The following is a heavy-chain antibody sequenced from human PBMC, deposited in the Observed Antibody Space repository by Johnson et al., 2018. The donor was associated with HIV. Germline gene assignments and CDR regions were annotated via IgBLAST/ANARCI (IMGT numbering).Heavy chain of an antibody. Sequence: VQLVESGGGLIQPGGSLGLSCAASGFNVSTNNMNWVRQAPGKGLEWVSVTYSGGSTYYADSLKGRFNISRDISKNTLYLQMNSLRAEDTAVYYCSLGGSWYACDIWGQGTMVTVSS. CDR1: GFNVSTNN. V-gene: IGHV3-53*01. J-gene: IGHJ3*02. CDR3: SLGGSWYACDI. CDR2: TYSGGST. D-gene: IGHD2-15*01.